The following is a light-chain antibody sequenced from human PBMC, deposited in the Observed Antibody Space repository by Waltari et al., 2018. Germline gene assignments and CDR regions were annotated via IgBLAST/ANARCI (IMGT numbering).Light chain of an antibody. V-gene: IGKV3-20*01. Sequence: EIVLTQSPGTLSLSPGERAIVSCRASQSVGRTLAWYQQKPGQAPRLLIYGTSNRATGIPDRFIGSGSGTEFSLTISGLEPEDSAVYYCQHYVRLPVAFGQGTKVEIK. CDR2: GTS. J-gene: IGKJ1*01. CDR1: QSVGRT. CDR3: QHYVRLPVA.